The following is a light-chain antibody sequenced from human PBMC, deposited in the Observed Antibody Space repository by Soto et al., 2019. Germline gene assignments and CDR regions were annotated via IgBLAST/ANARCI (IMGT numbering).Light chain of an antibody. CDR1: QGVSDW. CDR3: QHYNSYSEA. CDR2: GSS. V-gene: IGKV1D-16*01. Sequence: IHVTHAPSSVSASVGDSVTITCRASQGVSDWVAWYQQKPGEAPKLLIYGSSSLLSGVPSRFSGSGSGTEFTLTISSLQPDDFATYYCQHYNSYSEAFGQGTKVDIK. J-gene: IGKJ1*01.